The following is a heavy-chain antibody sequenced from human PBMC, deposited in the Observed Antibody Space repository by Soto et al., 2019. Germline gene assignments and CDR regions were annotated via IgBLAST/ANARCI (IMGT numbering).Heavy chain of an antibody. CDR2: ISGSGGGT. CDR1: GFTFSSYA. V-gene: IGHV3-23*01. Sequence: PGGSLRLSCAASGFTFSSYAMTWVRQAPGKGLEWVSSISGSGGGTYYADSVKGRFTISRDNSKNTLYLQMNSVRAEDTAVYYCAKSTYYDILTAPLTLYGMDVWGQGTTVTVSS. J-gene: IGHJ6*02. CDR3: AKSTYYDILTAPLTLYGMDV. D-gene: IGHD3-9*01.